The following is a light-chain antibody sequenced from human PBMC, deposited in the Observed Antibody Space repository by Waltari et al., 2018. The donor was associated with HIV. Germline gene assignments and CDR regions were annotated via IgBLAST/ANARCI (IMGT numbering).Light chain of an antibody. CDR1: RTVLSNSDNRNY. V-gene: IGKV4-1*01. CDR3: QQYYTVRPT. J-gene: IGKJ4*01. Sequence: DIVMTQSPDSLAVSLGERATFNCRSSRTVLSNSDNRNYLAWYQQKTGQSPNVLIYWASTRQSGVPDRFSASGSGTNFSLTISSLQAADVAVYYCQQYYTVRPTFSGGTKVEIK. CDR2: WAS.